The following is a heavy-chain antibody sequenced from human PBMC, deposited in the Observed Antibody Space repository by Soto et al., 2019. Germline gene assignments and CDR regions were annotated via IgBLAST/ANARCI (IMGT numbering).Heavy chain of an antibody. CDR1: GGSISSYY. CDR2: IYYSGST. CDR3: ARGITMVRGYYYYYMDV. D-gene: IGHD3-10*01. Sequence: SETLSLTCTVSGGSISSYYWSWIRQPPGKGLEWIGYIYYSGSTNYNPSLKSRVTISVDTSKNQFSLKLSSVTAADTAVYYCARGITMVRGYYYYYMDVWGKGTTVTVSS. V-gene: IGHV4-59*01. J-gene: IGHJ6*03.